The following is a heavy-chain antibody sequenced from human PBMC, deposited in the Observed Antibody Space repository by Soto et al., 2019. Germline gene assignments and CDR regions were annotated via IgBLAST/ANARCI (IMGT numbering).Heavy chain of an antibody. J-gene: IGHJ3*02. CDR1: GFTFSSYS. V-gene: IGHV3-21*01. Sequence: GGSLRLSCAASGFTFSSYSMNWVRQAPGKGLEWVSSISSSSSYIYYADSVKGRFTISRDNAKNSLYLQMNSLRAEDTAVYYCARVGYSSGWFDAFDIWGQGTMVTVSS. CDR3: ARVGYSSGWFDAFDI. D-gene: IGHD6-19*01. CDR2: ISSSSSYI.